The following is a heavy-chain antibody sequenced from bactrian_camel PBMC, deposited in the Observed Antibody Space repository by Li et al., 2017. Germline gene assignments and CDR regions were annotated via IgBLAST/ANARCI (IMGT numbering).Heavy chain of an antibody. CDR1: TYTYSNAC. Sequence: VQLVESGGGSVQAGGSLRLSCATSTYTYSNACMGWFREAPGKEREGVATMWTGSGNTAYADSVSGRFTISQDNAKTTLYLQMNSLKPEDTAMYYCCGNCGICRDANWPPVWGQGTQVTVS. CDR3: CGNCGICRDANWPPV. D-gene: IGHD7*01. J-gene: IGHJ4*01. V-gene: IGHV3S31*01. CDR2: MWTGSGNT.